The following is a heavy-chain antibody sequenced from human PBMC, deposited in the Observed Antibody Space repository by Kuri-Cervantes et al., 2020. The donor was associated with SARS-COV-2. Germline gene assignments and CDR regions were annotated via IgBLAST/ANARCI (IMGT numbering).Heavy chain of an antibody. CDR1: GFTFSRYS. D-gene: IGHD4-11*01. J-gene: IGHJ6*02. Sequence: GGSLRLSCAASGFTFSRYSMHWVRQAPGKGLEWVAIISYDGINKYYADSVRGRFTISRDNSKNTLYLQMNSLRAEDTAVFYCARERVGVTTYYYYGLDVWGQGTTVTVSS. CDR3: ARERVGVTTYYYYGLDV. CDR2: ISYDGINK. V-gene: IGHV3-30-3*01.